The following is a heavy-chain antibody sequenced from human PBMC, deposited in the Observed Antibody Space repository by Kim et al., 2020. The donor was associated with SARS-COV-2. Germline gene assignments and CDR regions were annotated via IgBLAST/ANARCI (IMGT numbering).Heavy chain of an antibody. CDR3: ARASFFYDSSGYHFDY. CDR2: IIPILGIA. J-gene: IGHJ4*02. V-gene: IGHV1-69*04. CDR1: GGTFSSYA. Sequence: SVKVSCKASGGTFSSYAISWVRQAPGQGLEWMGRIIPILGIANYAQKFQGRVTITADKSTSTAYMELSSLRSEDTAVYYCARASFFYDSSGYHFDYWGQGTLVTVSS. D-gene: IGHD3-22*01.